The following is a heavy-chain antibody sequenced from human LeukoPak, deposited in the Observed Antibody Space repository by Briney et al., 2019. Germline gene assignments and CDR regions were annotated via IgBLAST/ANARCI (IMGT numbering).Heavy chain of an antibody. J-gene: IGHJ6*02. CDR1: GYTFTSYD. Sequence: ASVKVSCKASGYTFTSYDMHWVRQAPGQGLEWMGIINPSGGSTSHAQKLQGRVTMTRDTSTSTVYVELSSLRSEDTAVYYCARVNRENVFGVSMDVWGQGTTVTVSS. D-gene: IGHD1-14*01. CDR3: ARVNRENVFGVSMDV. V-gene: IGHV1-46*01. CDR2: INPSGGST.